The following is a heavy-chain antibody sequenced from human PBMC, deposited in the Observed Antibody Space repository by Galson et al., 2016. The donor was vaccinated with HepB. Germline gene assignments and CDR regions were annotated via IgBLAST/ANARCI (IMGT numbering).Heavy chain of an antibody. CDR1: GDSVSRNGVA. CDR2: TYYSSRWNN. D-gene: IGHD1-14*01. Sequence: AISGDSVSRNGVAWNWIRQSPSRGLGWLGRTYYSSRWNNDYSASVKSRITINLDTPNNLFSLQLSSVTPEDTAVYYCARGRNSAFDSWGQGTLVTVSS. V-gene: IGHV6-1*01. J-gene: IGHJ4*02. CDR3: ARGRNSAFDS.